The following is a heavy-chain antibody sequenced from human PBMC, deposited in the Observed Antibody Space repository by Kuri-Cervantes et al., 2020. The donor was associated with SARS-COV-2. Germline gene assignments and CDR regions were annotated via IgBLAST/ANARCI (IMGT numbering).Heavy chain of an antibody. J-gene: IGHJ3*02. D-gene: IGHD5-24*01. CDR2: ITPFNENT. CDR1: GVSFDYRF. CDR3: ARSGPGAISREDGAFDI. V-gene: IGHV1-45*02. Sequence: SVKVSCKASGVSFDYRFLHWVRQAPGQALEWMGWITPFNENTNYAQRFQDRVTTTRDRSMSTAYMELSSLRFEDTAMYYCARSGPGAISREDGAFDIWGQGTMVTVSS.